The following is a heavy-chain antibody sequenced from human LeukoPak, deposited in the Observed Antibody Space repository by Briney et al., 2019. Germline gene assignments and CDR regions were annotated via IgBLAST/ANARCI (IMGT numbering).Heavy chain of an antibody. D-gene: IGHD7-27*01. CDR1: GFTFGDVV. CDR3: ARRTGGTKDY. CDR2: ISYNGAST. V-gene: IGHV3-23*01. J-gene: IGHJ4*02. Sequence: PGGSLRLSCVAPGFTFGDVVMSWVRQAPGKGLEWVSAISYNGASTDYADSVKGRFAVSRDNSENTLYLQMNSLRAEDTAVYYCARRTGGTKDYWGQGTQVTVSS.